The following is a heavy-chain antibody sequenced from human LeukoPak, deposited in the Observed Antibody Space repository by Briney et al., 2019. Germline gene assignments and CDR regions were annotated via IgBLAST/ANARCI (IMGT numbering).Heavy chain of an antibody. CDR2: IKQDGSEK. J-gene: IGHJ4*02. D-gene: IGHD3-16*01. Sequence: QPGGSLRLSCAASGFTFTTYWMTWVRQAPGEGLEWVANIKQDGSEKYYVDSAKGRFTISRDNAKNSLYLQMNSLRAEDTAVYYCARDVGESLDYWGQGTLVTVSS. V-gene: IGHV3-7*01. CDR1: GFTFTTYW. CDR3: ARDVGESLDY.